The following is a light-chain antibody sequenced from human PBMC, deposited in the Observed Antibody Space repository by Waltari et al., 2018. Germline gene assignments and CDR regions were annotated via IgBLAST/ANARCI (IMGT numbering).Light chain of an antibody. Sequence: EVVLTQSPDTLSLSPGERATLSCRASQTVTSSSIAWYQQRPGQAPRLLIYSASRRATGIPDRFSGSASGTDFSLTISRLEPEDFAVYYCQQYARSLTFGGGTKVEIK. CDR1: QTVTSSS. J-gene: IGKJ4*01. CDR3: QQYARSLT. V-gene: IGKV3-20*01. CDR2: SAS.